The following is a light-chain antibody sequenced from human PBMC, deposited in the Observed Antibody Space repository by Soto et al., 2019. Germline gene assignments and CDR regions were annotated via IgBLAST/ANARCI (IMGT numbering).Light chain of an antibody. J-gene: IGKJ1*01. CDR2: GAS. CDR3: QQYNKGPVT. CDR1: QSVSSN. V-gene: IGKV3-15*01. Sequence: EIVMTQSPATLSVSPGERATLSCRASQSVSSNLAWFQQKSGQAPRLLIYGASTRVTGIPARFSGSGSGTEFTLTISSLQSEDFALYYCQQYNKGPVTFGQGTKVDIK.